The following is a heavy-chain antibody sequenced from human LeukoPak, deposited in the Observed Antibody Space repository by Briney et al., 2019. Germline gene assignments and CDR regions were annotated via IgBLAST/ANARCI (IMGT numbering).Heavy chain of an antibody. CDR3: ARTIYDFWTGPTGYYYYMDV. J-gene: IGHJ6*03. CDR2: IYYSGST. V-gene: IGHV4-61*05. D-gene: IGHD3-3*01. CDR1: GGSISSSSYY. Sequence: SETLSLTCTVSGGSISSSSYYWGWIRQPPGKGLEWIGYIYYSGSTNYNPSLKSRVTISVDTSKNQFSLKLSSVTAADTAVYYCARTIYDFWTGPTGYYYYMDVWGKGTTVTVSS.